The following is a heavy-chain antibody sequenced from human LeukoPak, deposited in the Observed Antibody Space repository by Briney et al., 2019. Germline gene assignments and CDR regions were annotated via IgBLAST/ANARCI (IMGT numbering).Heavy chain of an antibody. J-gene: IGHJ4*02. CDR2: IYTSGST. CDR1: GGSISSVSYY. D-gene: IGHD3-22*01. CDR3: ARVTTGGYYNY. Sequence: PSETLSLTCSVSGGSISSVSYYWSWILQPAGKGLEWFGRIYTSGSTNYNPSPKSRVTMSFDASNNKFSLRLSSVTAADTAVYYCARVTTGGYYNYWGQGTLVTVSS. V-gene: IGHV4-61*02.